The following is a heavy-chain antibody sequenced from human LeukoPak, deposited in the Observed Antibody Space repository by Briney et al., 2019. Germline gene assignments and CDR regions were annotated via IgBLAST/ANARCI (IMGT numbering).Heavy chain of an antibody. V-gene: IGHV4-4*07. CDR1: GGSISSYY. D-gene: IGHD3-22*01. CDR3: AREGEEGTMIVVVTYYFDY. CDR2: IYTSGST. Sequence: SETLSLTCTVSGGSISSYYWSWIRQPAGKGLEWIGRIYTSGSTNYNPSLKSRVTMSVDTSKNQFSLKLSSVTAADTAVYYCAREGEEGTMIVVVTYYFDYWGQGTLVTVSS. J-gene: IGHJ4*02.